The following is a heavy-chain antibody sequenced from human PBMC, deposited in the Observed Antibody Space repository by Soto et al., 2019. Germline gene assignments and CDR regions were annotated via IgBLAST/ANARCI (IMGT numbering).Heavy chain of an antibody. V-gene: IGHV3-11*06. CDR3: ARVGYSSSSYYYYGMDV. CDR1: GFTFSDYY. D-gene: IGHD6-6*01. Sequence: GGSLRLSCAASGFTFSDYYMSWIRQAPGKGLEWVSYISSSSSYTNYADSVKGRFTISRDNAKNSLYLQMNSLRAEDTAVYYCARVGYSSSSYYYYGMDVWGKGTTVTVSS. J-gene: IGHJ6*04. CDR2: ISSSSSYT.